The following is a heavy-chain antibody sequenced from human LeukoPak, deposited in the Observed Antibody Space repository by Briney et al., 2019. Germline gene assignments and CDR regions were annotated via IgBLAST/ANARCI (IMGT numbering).Heavy chain of an antibody. V-gene: IGHV1-2*02. J-gene: IGHJ4*02. D-gene: IGHD3-9*01. CDR1: GYPFTGYY. Sequence: ASVKVSCKASGYPFTGYYVHWVRQAPGHGLEWIGWVNPRNGGTHSAQKFQGRVTITADKSTSTAYMELSSLRSEDTAVYYCASDILTGYGDYWGQGTLVTVSS. CDR3: ASDILTGYGDY. CDR2: VNPRNGGT.